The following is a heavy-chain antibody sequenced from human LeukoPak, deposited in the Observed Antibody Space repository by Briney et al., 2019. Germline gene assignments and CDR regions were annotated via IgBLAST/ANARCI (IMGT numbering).Heavy chain of an antibody. CDR1: GYTFTSYG. V-gene: IGHV1-18*01. CDR2: ISGYNGNT. CDR3: ARDGCQPLDVTYFQH. Sequence: GASMKVSCKASGYTFTSYGISWVRQAPGQGLEWMGWISGYNGNTNYAQKLQGRVTMTTDTSTNIAHMELRSLRSDDTAVYYCARDGCQPLDVTYFQHWGQGTLVTVSS. J-gene: IGHJ1*01. D-gene: IGHD3/OR15-3a*01.